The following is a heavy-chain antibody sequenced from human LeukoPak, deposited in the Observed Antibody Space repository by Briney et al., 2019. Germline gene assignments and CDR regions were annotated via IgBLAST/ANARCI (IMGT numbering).Heavy chain of an antibody. J-gene: IGHJ4*02. Sequence: ASVKVSCKVSGYTLTELSMHWVRQAPGKGLEWMGGFDPEDGETIYAQKFQGRVTMTEDTSTDTAYMELSSLRAEDTAVYYCAKDIDVTMIPGDWGQGTLVTVSS. CDR2: FDPEDGET. CDR3: AKDIDVTMIPGD. D-gene: IGHD3-22*01. CDR1: GYTLTELS. V-gene: IGHV1-24*01.